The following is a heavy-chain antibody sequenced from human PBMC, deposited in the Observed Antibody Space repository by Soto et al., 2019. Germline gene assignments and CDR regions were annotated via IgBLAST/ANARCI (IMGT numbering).Heavy chain of an antibody. D-gene: IGHD3-22*01. CDR1: GYTFTSYG. CDR3: ARDDSSGYYPNWFDP. V-gene: IGHV1-18*01. J-gene: IGHJ5*02. CDR2: ISAYNGNT. Sequence: AAVKVSCKASGYTFTSYGMSWVRQAPGQGLEWMGWISAYNGNTNYAQKLQGRVTMTTDTSTSTAYMELRSLRSDDTAGYYFARDDSSGYYPNWFDPWGQGTLVTVSS.